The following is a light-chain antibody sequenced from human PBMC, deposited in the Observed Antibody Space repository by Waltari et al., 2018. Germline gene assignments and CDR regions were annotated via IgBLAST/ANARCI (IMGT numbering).Light chain of an antibody. CDR3: CSYAGSSTWV. CDR1: SSDVGSITL. V-gene: IGLV2-23*02. Sequence: QSALTQPASVSGSPGQSITISCTGNSSDVGSITLFPWYQQHPGKAPKLMIYEVSKRPSGVSNRFSGSKSGNTASLTISGLQAEDEADYYCCSYAGSSTWVFGGGTKLTVL. J-gene: IGLJ3*02. CDR2: EVS.